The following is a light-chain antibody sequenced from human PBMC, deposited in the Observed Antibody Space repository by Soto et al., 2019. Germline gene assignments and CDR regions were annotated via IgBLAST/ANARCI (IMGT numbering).Light chain of an antibody. CDR1: QGIGND. V-gene: IGKV1-6*01. J-gene: IGKJ1*01. CDR3: LQDFNYTWT. CDR2: AAS. Sequence: AIQMTQSPSSLSASVGYIFTITCRSGQGIGNDLAWFQKRTGKAPKLLIYAASGLQSGVPSRLRGSGYGTDLTITISSMKNEDFETYYCLQDFNYTWTFGHGTKVDI.